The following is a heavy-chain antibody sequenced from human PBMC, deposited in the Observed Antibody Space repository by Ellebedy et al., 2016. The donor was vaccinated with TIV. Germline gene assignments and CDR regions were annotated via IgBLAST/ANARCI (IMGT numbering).Heavy chain of an antibody. CDR3: ARDWEYCSSSSCSPFWY. Sequence: AASVKVSCKTSGYNFISYGITWVRQAPGQGLEWMGWISADNGNTNYARKLQGRVTITTDTSTSTAYMELRSLRSDDTAVYYCARDWEYCSSSSCSPFWYWGQGTLVTVSS. V-gene: IGHV1-18*01. CDR1: GYNFISYG. J-gene: IGHJ4*02. CDR2: ISADNGNT. D-gene: IGHD2-2*01.